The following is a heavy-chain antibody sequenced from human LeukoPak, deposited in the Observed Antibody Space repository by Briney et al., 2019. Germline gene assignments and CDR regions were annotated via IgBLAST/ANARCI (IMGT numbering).Heavy chain of an antibody. Sequence: GGSLRLSCAASGFNFKYYAMTWVRQAPGKGLERVSSISGSGDYTYYADSVKGRFTISRDNSKDTLYLQVNSLRAEDMAVFYCAKGQDANYLPLGLWGRGTLVTVSS. CDR1: GFNFKYYA. V-gene: IGHV3-23*01. CDR2: ISGSGDYT. J-gene: IGHJ2*01. CDR3: AKGQDANYLPLGL. D-gene: IGHD4/OR15-4a*01.